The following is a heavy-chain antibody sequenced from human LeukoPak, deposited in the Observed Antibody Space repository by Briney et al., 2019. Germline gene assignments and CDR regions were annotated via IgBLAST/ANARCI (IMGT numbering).Heavy chain of an antibody. CDR3: ARGHDNTGYNYFDY. CDR1: GYIFTDYY. V-gene: IGHV1-2*02. Sequence: ASVKLSCTASGYIFTDYYIHWVRQAPGQGLQRMGWINPLSGGTNYAQKFRGRVTMTRDTSIATIYMDLSSLMSDDTAVYYCARGHDNTGYNYFDYWGQGTLVTVSS. D-gene: IGHD5-18*01. CDR2: INPLSGGT. J-gene: IGHJ4*02.